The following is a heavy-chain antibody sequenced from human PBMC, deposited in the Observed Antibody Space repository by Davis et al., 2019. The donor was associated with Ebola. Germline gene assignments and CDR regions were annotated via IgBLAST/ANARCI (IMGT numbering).Heavy chain of an antibody. CDR2: ISGSGGRT. Sequence: GESLKISCAASGFSFNTYGMNWVRQAPGKGLEWVSAISGSGGRTYYADSVKGRFTISRDNSKNTLYLQMNSLGAEDTAVYYCAPDPSGRWPNWFDPWGQGTLVTVSS. D-gene: IGHD1-26*01. V-gene: IGHV3-23*01. CDR1: GFSFNTYG. CDR3: APDPSGRWPNWFDP. J-gene: IGHJ5*02.